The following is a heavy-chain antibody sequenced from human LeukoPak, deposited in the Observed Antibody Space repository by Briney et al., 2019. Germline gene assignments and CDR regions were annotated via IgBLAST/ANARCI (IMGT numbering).Heavy chain of an antibody. Sequence: ASVKVSCKASGYTFTGYYMHWVRQAPGQGLEWMGWINPNSGGTNYAQRFQGRVTMTGDTSISTAYMDLSRLRSDDTAVYYCARGEYSYGYDLWGQGTLVTVSS. CDR2: INPNSGGT. V-gene: IGHV1-2*02. CDR3: ARGEYSYGYDL. D-gene: IGHD5-18*01. J-gene: IGHJ4*02. CDR1: GYTFTGYY.